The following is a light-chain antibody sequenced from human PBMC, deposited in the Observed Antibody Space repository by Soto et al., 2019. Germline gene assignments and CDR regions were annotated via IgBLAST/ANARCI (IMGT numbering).Light chain of an antibody. J-gene: IGLJ2*01. Sequence: QSALPQPASVSGSLGQSMTLSCTGASSDIGGYGYVSWYQQSPGRAPKLIVFEVRDRPVGVSDRFSGSKSGNTASLTISGLQAEDEATYYCSSYRATGTLLVFGGGTKLTVL. CDR1: SSDIGGYGY. CDR3: SSYRATGTLLV. V-gene: IGLV2-14*01. CDR2: EVR.